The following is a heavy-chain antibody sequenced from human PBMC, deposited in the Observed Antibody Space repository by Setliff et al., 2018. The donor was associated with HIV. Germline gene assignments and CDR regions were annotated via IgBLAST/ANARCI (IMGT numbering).Heavy chain of an antibody. CDR3: AREDYYYYGMDV. Sequence: PSETLSLTCTVSGGSISSGSYYWNWIRQPAGKGLEWIGRIYTSGSTNYNPSLKSRVTISVDTSKNQLSLKLSSATAADTAVYYCAREDYYYYGMDVWGQGTTVTVS. V-gene: IGHV4-61*02. J-gene: IGHJ6*02. CDR1: GGSISSGSYY. CDR2: IYTSGST.